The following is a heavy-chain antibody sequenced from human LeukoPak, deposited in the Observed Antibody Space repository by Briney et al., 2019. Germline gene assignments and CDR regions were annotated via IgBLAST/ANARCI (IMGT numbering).Heavy chain of an antibody. Sequence: ASVKVSCKVSGYTLTELSMHWVRQAPGKGLEWMGGFDPEDGETIYAQKFQGRVTMTEDTSTDTAYMELSNLRSEDTAVYYCATGQTGTGEFYFDYWGQGTLVTVSS. D-gene: IGHD3-9*01. J-gene: IGHJ4*02. CDR1: GYTLTELS. CDR3: ATGQTGTGEFYFDY. V-gene: IGHV1-24*01. CDR2: FDPEDGET.